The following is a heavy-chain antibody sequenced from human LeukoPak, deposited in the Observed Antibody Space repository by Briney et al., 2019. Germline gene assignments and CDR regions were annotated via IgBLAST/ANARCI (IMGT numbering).Heavy chain of an antibody. CDR1: GFTVSSEY. CDR3: ARERSRRYYYYYGMDV. CDR2: IYSGGST. Sequence: PGGSLRLSCVASGFTVSSEYMSWVRQAPGKRLEWVSLIYSGGSTYYADSVKGRFTISRDNSKNTLYLQMNSLRAEDTAVYYCARERSRRYYYYYGMDVWGQGTTVTVSS. V-gene: IGHV3-66*01. D-gene: IGHD1-26*01. J-gene: IGHJ6*02.